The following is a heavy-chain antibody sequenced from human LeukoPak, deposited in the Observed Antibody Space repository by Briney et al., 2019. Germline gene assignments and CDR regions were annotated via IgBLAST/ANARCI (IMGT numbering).Heavy chain of an antibody. J-gene: IGHJ4*02. V-gene: IGHV3-23*01. CDR1: GVTFRTYD. CDR2: FSERSDRT. Sequence: GGSLRLSCAASGVTFRTYDMSWVRQAPGKGLEGVSSFSERSDRTYYADSVKGRFTISRGNSKNTLYVKMNSLRGEDTAVYYCAKYGYYDSSDQRDLDYWGEGTLVSVSS. CDR3: AKYGYYDSSDQRDLDY. D-gene: IGHD3-22*01.